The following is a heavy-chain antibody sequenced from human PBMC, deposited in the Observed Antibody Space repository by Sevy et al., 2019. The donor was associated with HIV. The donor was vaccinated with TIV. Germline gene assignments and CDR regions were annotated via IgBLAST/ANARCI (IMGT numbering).Heavy chain of an antibody. D-gene: IGHD5-12*01. Sequence: GGSLRLSCAASGFTFSSYEMNWVRQAPGKGLEWVSYISSSGSTIYYADSVKGRFTISRDNAKNSLYLQMNSLGAEDTAVYYCARGANAWHYYYYYGMDVWGQGTTVTVSS. J-gene: IGHJ6*02. CDR1: GFTFSSYE. CDR3: ARGANAWHYYYYYGMDV. CDR2: ISSSGSTI. V-gene: IGHV3-48*03.